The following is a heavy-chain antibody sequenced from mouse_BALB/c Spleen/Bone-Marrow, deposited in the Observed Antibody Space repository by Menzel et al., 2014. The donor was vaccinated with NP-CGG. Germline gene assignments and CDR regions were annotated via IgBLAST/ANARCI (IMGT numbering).Heavy chain of an antibody. D-gene: IGHD1-1*01. V-gene: IGHV1-82*01. CDR1: GYAFSSSW. J-gene: IGHJ3*01. CDR3: ASGSSSFAY. Sequence: QVQLQQSGPELVNPGASVKISCKASGYAFSSSWMNWVKQRPGQGLEWIGRIYPGDGDTNYNGKFKGKATLTADKSSSTAYMQLSSLTSVDSAVYFCASGSSSFAYWGQGTLVTVSA. CDR2: IYPGDGDT.